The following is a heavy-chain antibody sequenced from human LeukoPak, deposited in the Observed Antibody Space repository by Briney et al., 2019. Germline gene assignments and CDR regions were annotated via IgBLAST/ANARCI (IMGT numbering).Heavy chain of an antibody. CDR3: ARDAADGYNDY. Sequence: PSETLSLTCAVSGGSISSSNWWSWVRRPPGKGLEWIGEIYHSGSTNYNPSLKSRVTISVDTSKNQFSLKLSSVTAADTAVCYCARDAADGYNDYWGQGTLVTVSS. V-gene: IGHV4-4*02. CDR2: IYHSGST. CDR1: GGSISSSNW. J-gene: IGHJ4*02. D-gene: IGHD5-24*01.